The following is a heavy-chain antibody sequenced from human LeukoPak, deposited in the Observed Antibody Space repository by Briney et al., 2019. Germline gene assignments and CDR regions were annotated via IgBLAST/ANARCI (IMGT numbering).Heavy chain of an antibody. CDR2: ISGSGDRT. CDR1: GFIFSSYA. CDR3: AKDGSEYYDFWSGYYKPPSPPHDY. J-gene: IGHJ4*02. Sequence: GGSLRLPCAPSGFIFSSYAMSCVRQARGKGLEWVSAISGSGDRTYYADYVKGRFTISRDNSKNTLYLQMNSLRAEDTAVYYCAKDGSEYYDFWSGYYKPPSPPHDYWGQGTLVTVSS. V-gene: IGHV3-23*01. D-gene: IGHD3-3*01.